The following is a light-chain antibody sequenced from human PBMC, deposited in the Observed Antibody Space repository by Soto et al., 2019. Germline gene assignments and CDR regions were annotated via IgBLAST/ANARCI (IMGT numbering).Light chain of an antibody. Sequence: QSALTQPPPASGAPGQRVTISCSGSSSNIGSNYVYWYQQLPGTAPKLLIYRNNQRPSGVPDRFSGSKSGTSASLAISGLRSEDEADYYCAAWDDSLSVVFGGGTKLTVL. J-gene: IGLJ2*01. CDR2: RNN. CDR3: AAWDDSLSVV. V-gene: IGLV1-47*01. CDR1: SSNIGSNY.